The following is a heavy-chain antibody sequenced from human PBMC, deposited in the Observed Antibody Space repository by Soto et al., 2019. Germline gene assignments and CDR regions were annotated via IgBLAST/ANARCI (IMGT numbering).Heavy chain of an antibody. CDR1: GYIFTTYW. J-gene: IGHJ4*02. Sequence: GESLKISCKGSGYIFTTYWIGWVRQMPGKGLEWMGIIYPGDSDTRYSPSFQGQVSISADKSINTAYLQWGSLEASDTAIYYCTRNSGDPEINDFWGQGTLVTVSS. CDR2: IYPGDSDT. CDR3: TRNSGDPEINDF. V-gene: IGHV5-51*01. D-gene: IGHD4-17*01.